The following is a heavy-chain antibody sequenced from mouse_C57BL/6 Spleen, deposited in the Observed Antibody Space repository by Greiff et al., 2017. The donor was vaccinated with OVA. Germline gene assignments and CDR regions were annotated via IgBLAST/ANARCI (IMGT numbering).Heavy chain of an antibody. CDR2: INPNNGGT. CDR1: GYTFTDYN. D-gene: IGHD1-1*01. Sequence: EVQLQESGPELVKPGASVKMSCKASGYTFTDYNMHWVKQSHGKSLEWIGYINPNNGGTSYNQKFKGKATLTVNKSSSTAYMELRSLTSEDSAVYYCATGSRRYYAMDYWGQGTSVTVSS. CDR3: ATGSRRYYAMDY. V-gene: IGHV1-22*01. J-gene: IGHJ4*01.